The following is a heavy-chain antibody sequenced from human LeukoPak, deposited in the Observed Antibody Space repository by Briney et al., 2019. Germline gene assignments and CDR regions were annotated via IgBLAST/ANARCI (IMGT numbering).Heavy chain of an antibody. CDR3: ARAHCSGGACPNWFDP. CDR2: INPSGGTT. CDR1: GYTFTGYY. Sequence: VSVKVSCKASGYTFTGYYMHWVRQAPGQGLEWMGIINPSGGTTGYAQKFQGRVTMTRDTSTSTVYMELSSLRSDDTAVYYCARAHCSGGACPNWFDPWGQGTLVTVSS. J-gene: IGHJ5*02. D-gene: IGHD2-15*01. V-gene: IGHV1-46*01.